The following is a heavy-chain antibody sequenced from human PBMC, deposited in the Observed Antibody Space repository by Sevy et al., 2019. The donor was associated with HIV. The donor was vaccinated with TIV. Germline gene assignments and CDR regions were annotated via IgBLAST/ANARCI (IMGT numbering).Heavy chain of an antibody. CDR1: EFTFNDDF. Sequence: GGSLRLSCVGSEFTFNDDFMTWVRQAPGKGLEWLSYTSSSSNTIYYADSVRGRFTISRDNAKNSLSLQMNSLRVEDTAVYYCARGPGDGVSFDYWGRGTLVTVSS. CDR2: TSSSSNTI. CDR3: ARGPGDGVSFDY. J-gene: IGHJ4*02. V-gene: IGHV3-48*04. D-gene: IGHD2-21*02.